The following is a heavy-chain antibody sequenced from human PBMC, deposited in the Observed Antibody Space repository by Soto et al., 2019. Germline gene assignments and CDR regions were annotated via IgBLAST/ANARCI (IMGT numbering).Heavy chain of an antibody. Sequence: SEPLSLTCPASGSFTSVKIYFWGLVRQSPGKGLEWIGPLHHSGSTYYNPSLKSRGAIYVDTSKNQFSLKLRSVTAADTAVYFCARQRLLRLKPDFDVWGQGTLVT. CDR2: LHHSGST. CDR1: GSFTSVKIYF. J-gene: IGHJ4*02. D-gene: IGHD2-21*02. CDR3: ARQRLLRLKPDFDV. V-gene: IGHV4-39*01.